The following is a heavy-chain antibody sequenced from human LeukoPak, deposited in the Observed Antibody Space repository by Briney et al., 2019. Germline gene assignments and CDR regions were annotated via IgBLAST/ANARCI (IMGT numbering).Heavy chain of an antibody. CDR3: ARTYGSSRYSNFDY. J-gene: IGHJ4*02. D-gene: IGHD6-13*01. CDR2: ISGSGGST. Sequence: GGSLRLSCAASGFTFSSYAMSWVRQAPGKGLEWVSAISGSGGSTYYADSVKGRFTISRDNSKNTLYLQMNSLRAEDTAVYHCARTYGSSRYSNFDYWGQGTLVTVSS. CDR1: GFTFSSYA. V-gene: IGHV3-23*01.